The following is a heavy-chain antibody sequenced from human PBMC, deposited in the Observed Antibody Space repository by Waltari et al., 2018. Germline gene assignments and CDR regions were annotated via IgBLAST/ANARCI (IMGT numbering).Heavy chain of an antibody. CDR3: ARDRGSYRGPFDY. CDR2: IYTSGST. D-gene: IGHD1-26*01. CDR1: GGSISSGSSY. J-gene: IGHJ4*02. V-gene: IGHV4-61*09. Sequence: QVQLQESGPGLVKPSQTLSLTCTVSGGSISSGSSYWSWIRQPAGKGLEWIGYIYTSGSTNYNPSLKSRVTISVDTSKNQFSLKLSSVTAADTAVYYCARDRGSYRGPFDYWGQGTLVTVSS.